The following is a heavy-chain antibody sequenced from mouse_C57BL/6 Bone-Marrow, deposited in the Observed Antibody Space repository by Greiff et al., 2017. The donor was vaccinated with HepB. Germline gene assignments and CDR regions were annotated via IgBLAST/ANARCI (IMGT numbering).Heavy chain of an antibody. CDR1: GYTFTSYW. D-gene: IGHD1-1*01. CDR2: IHPNSGST. Sequence: QVQLQQPGAELVKPGASVKLSCKASGYTFTSYWMHWVKQRPGQGLAWIGMIHPNSGSTNYNEKFKSKATLTVDQSSSTAYMQLSSLTSEDSAVYYCARIPPITTVVAQPMGYWGQGTSVTVSS. J-gene: IGHJ4*01. V-gene: IGHV1-64*01. CDR3: ARIPPITTVVAQPMGY.